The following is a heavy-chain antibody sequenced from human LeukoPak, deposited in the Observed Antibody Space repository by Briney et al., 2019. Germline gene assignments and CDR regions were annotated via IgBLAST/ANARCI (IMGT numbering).Heavy chain of an antibody. J-gene: IGHJ6*02. Sequence: SGGFLRLSCSASGFTFSSYAMHWVRQAPGKGLEYVSAISSNGGSTYYADSVKGRFTISRDNSKNTLYLQMSSLRAEDTAVYYCGKGRAYYYYYGMDVWGQGTTVTVSS. CDR3: GKGRAYYYYYGMDV. CDR1: GFTFSSYA. V-gene: IGHV3-64D*09. CDR2: ISSNGGST. D-gene: IGHD2-21*01.